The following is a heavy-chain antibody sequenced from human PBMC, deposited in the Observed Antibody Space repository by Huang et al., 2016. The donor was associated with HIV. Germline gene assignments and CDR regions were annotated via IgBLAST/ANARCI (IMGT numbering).Heavy chain of an antibody. J-gene: IGHJ4*02. V-gene: IGHV4-4*07. CDR2: IYSSGNT. Sequence: QVQLQESGPGLVKPSETLSLTCTVSGDSISEYYWSWIRQPAGKGLEWIGRIYSSGNTNYSPSRKSRVTMSVDTSKNQFALKVSSVTAADTAVYFCARDAGGYNSGWYSDYFDYWGQGTLVTVSS. CDR3: ARDAGGYNSGWYSDYFDY. D-gene: IGHD6-19*01. CDR1: GDSISEYY.